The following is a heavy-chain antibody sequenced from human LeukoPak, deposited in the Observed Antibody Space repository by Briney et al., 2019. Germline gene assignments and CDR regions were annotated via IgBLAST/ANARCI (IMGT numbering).Heavy chain of an antibody. CDR3: ARVRPGYYFDY. D-gene: IGHD1-14*01. Sequence: PGGSLRLSGAASGFTFSNHWMSWVRQAPGKGLEWVANIREDGSEIYYVDSVKGRLTISRDNAKSSLYLQMNNLRAEDTAVYYCARVRPGYYFDYWGQGTLVTVSS. CDR2: IREDGSEI. CDR1: GFTFSNHW. V-gene: IGHV3-7*04. J-gene: IGHJ4*02.